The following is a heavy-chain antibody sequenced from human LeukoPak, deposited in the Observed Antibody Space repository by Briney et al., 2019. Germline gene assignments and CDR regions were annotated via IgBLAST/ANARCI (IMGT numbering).Heavy chain of an antibody. CDR3: ATLYDIVGTTVDY. V-gene: IGHV1-2*06. Sequence: ASVKVSCKTSGYTFTNYYIHWVRQAPGQGLEWMGRIDPNTGGTKSAKNFQGRVTMTRDTSISTAYMALSGLRSDDTAVYYCATLYDIVGTTVDYWGQGTLVTVSS. CDR2: IDPNTGGT. J-gene: IGHJ4*02. D-gene: IGHD1-26*01. CDR1: GYTFTNYY.